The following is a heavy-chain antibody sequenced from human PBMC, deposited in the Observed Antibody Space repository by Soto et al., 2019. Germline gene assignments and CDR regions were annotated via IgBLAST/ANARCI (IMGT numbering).Heavy chain of an antibody. CDR2: IIPIFGTA. Sequence: WASLKVSCKASGGTFSSYAISWVRQAPGQGLEWMGGIIPIFGTANYAQKFQGRVTITADESTSTDYMELSSLRSEDTAVYYCARDGSRQTLYFDXWGQGTLVTVSX. CDR1: GGTFSSYA. D-gene: IGHD1-1*01. V-gene: IGHV1-69*13. CDR3: ARDGSRQTLYFDX. J-gene: IGHJ4*02.